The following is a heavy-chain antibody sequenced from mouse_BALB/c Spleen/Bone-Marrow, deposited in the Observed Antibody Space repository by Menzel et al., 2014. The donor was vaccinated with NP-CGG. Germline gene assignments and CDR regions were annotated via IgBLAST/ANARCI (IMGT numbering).Heavy chain of an antibody. J-gene: IGHJ4*01. CDR2: IAPGSGST. CDR1: GYTFTSYW. V-gene: IGHV1S41*01. CDR3: ARFPIYYGNYGAMDY. Sequence: DLVKPGASVKLSCKASGYTFTSYWTNWIKQRPGQGLEWKGRIAPGSGSTYYNEMFKGKATLTVDTSSSTAYVQLSSLSSEDSAVYFCARFPIYYGNYGAMDYWGQGTSVTVSS. D-gene: IGHD2-1*01.